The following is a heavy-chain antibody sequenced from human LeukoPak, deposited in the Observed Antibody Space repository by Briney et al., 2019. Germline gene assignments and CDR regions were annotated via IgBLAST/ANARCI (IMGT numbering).Heavy chain of an antibody. J-gene: IGHJ4*02. CDR1: GYSISSGYY. CDR3: GGGGLIGYVDY. V-gene: IGHV4-38-2*02. D-gene: IGHD3-16*01. CDR2: IYHSGST. Sequence: SETLSLTCTVSGYSISSGYYWGWIRQPPGKGLEWIGSIYHSGSTYYNPSLKSRVTISVDTSKNQFSLKLSSVTAADTAVYYCGGGGLIGYVDYWGQGTLVTVS.